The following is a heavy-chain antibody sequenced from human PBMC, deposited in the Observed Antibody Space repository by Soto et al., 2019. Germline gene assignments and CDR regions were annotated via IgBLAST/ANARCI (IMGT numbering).Heavy chain of an antibody. Sequence: GGSLRLSFAASGFTFDDYAMHWVRQAPGKGLEWVSGISWNSGSIGHAYSVKGRFTISRDNYKNSLYLQMNSLIAEETALYYRAKDMNFWSGYIGYGMDXWGQGTSVPVS. CDR2: ISWNSGSI. CDR1: GFTFDDYA. V-gene: IGHV3-9*01. J-gene: IGHJ6*02. D-gene: IGHD3-3*01. CDR3: AKDMNFWSGYIGYGMDX.